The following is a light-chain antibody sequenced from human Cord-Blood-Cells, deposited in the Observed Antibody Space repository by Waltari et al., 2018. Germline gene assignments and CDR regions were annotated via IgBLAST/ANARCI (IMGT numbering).Light chain of an antibody. V-gene: IGKV1-5*01. CDR1: QSISSW. CDR3: QQYNSYSGIT. Sequence: DIQMTQSPSTLSASVGARVTLTCRASQSISSWLAWYQQKPGKAPKLLIYDASSLESGVPSRFSGSGSGTEFTLTISSLQPDDFATYYCQQYNSYSGITFGQGTRLEIK. J-gene: IGKJ5*01. CDR2: DAS.